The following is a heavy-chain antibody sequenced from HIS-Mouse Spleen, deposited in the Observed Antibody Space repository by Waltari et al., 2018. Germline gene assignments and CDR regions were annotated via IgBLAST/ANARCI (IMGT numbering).Heavy chain of an antibody. Sequence: QLQLQESGPGLVKPSETLSLTCTVSGGSISSSSYYWGWIRQPPGKGLGGIGSIYYGGSTNYNPSRKSRVTISVDTSENQFARKLSSGTAADTAVYYCAREIPYSSSWYDWYFDLWGRGTLVTVSS. J-gene: IGHJ2*01. CDR2: IYYGGST. V-gene: IGHV4-39*07. CDR1: GGSISSSSYY. D-gene: IGHD6-13*01. CDR3: AREIPYSSSWYDWYFDL.